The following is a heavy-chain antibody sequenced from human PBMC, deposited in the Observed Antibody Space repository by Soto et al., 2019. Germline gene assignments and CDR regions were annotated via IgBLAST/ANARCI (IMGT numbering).Heavy chain of an antibody. J-gene: IGHJ3*02. CDR2: IFYSGAA. V-gene: IGHV4-39*01. D-gene: IGHD5-18*01. CDR1: AGSISSSTYY. CDR3: AKYTEHSPAAFDI. Sequence: SETLSITCTVSAGSISSSTYYWGWIRQPPGKGKEWIGTIFYSGAAYYNSFLKSRVTVSIDPSKNQFSLKVNSVSAAYTALYYCAKYTEHSPAAFDIWGQGTMVTVSS.